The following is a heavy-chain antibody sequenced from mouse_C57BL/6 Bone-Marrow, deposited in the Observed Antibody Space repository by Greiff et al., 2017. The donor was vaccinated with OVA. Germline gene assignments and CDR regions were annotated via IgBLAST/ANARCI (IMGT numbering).Heavy chain of an antibody. D-gene: IGHD1-1*02. CDR2: IYPRSGNT. J-gene: IGHJ2*01. Sequence: QVQLQQSGAELARPGASVKLSCKASGYTFTSYGISWVKQRTGQGLEWIGEIYPRSGNTYYNEKFKGKATLTADKATSTAYMELRSLTSEDSAVYFCAIYGSYDYFDYWGQGTTLTVSS. CDR3: AIYGSYDYFDY. CDR1: GYTFTSYG. V-gene: IGHV1-81*01.